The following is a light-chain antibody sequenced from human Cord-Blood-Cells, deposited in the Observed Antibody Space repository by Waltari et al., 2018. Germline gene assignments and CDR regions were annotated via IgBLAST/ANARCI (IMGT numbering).Light chain of an antibody. CDR3: SSYTSSSTVV. V-gene: IGLV2-14*01. CDR2: DVS. CDR1: SSEVGGYNH. J-gene: IGLJ2*01. Sequence: QPALTQPASVSGSPGQSITISCTGTSSEVGGYNHVSWSQQHPGKAPTLMIYDVSNRPSGVSNRFSRSKSGNTSSLAISGLQAEDEADYYCSSYTSSSTVVFGGGTKLTVL.